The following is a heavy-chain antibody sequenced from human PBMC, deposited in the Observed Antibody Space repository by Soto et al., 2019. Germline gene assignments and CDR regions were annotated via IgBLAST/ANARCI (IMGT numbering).Heavy chain of an antibody. D-gene: IGHD3-22*01. CDR1: GGSISSSSYY. V-gene: IGHV4-39*01. CDR2: IFYSGST. CDR3: ARQGHYYDRTAAFDI. Sequence: QLQLQESGPGLLKPSETLSLTCTVSGGSISSSSYYWGWIRQSPGKGLEWIGSIFYSGSTNYNPSLKSRVTISVETSKNQFSLKLSSVTAADTAVYYCARQGHYYDRTAAFDIWGQGTMVTVSP. J-gene: IGHJ3*02.